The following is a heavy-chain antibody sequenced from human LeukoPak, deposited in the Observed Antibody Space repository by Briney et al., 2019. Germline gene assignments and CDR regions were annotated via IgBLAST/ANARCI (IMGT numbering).Heavy chain of an antibody. Sequence: GGSLRLSCAASGFTFSSYAMHWVRQAPGNGLEWVAVISYDGSNKYYADSVKGRFTISRDNSKNTLYLQMNSLRAEDTAVYYCASLAPPDYYDSSGYNWFDPWGQGTLVTVSS. D-gene: IGHD3-22*01. CDR1: GFTFSSYA. V-gene: IGHV3-30-3*01. CDR3: ASLAPPDYYDSSGYNWFDP. J-gene: IGHJ5*02. CDR2: ISYDGSNK.